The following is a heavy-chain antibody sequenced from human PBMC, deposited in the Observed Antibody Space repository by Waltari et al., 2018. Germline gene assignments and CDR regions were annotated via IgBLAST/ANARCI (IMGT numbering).Heavy chain of an antibody. J-gene: IGHJ5*02. CDR2: IYYSGST. D-gene: IGHD3-9*01. CDR1: GGSISSYY. Sequence: QVQLQESGPGLVKPSETLSLTCTVSGGSISSYYWSWIRQPPGKGLEWIGYIYYSGSTNYNPSLKSRVTISVDTSKNQFSLKLSSVTAADTAVYYCARDDIDYDILTPTGWFDPWGQGTLVTVSS. V-gene: IGHV4-59*01. CDR3: ARDDIDYDILTPTGWFDP.